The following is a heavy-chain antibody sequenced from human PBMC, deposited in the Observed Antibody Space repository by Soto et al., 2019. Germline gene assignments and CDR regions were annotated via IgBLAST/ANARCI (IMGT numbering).Heavy chain of an antibody. CDR3: ARALDLWSGYPYPYYFDY. Sequence: QVQLQESGPGLVKPSQTLSLTCTVSGGSISSGGYYWSWIRQHPGKGLEWIGYIYYSGSTYYNPSLKSRVTISVDTSKNQFSLKLSSVTAADTAVYYCARALDLWSGYPYPYYFDYWGQGTLVTVSS. J-gene: IGHJ4*02. CDR2: IYYSGST. D-gene: IGHD3-3*01. V-gene: IGHV4-31*03. CDR1: GGSISSGGYY.